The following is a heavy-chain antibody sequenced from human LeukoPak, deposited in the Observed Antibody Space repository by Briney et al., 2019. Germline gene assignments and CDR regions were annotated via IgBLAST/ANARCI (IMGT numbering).Heavy chain of an antibody. D-gene: IGHD4-17*01. CDR2: ISAYNGNT. V-gene: IGHV1-18*01. Sequence: ASVKVSCKASGCTFTSYGISWVRQAPGQGLEWMGWISAYNGNTNYAQKLQGRVTITTDTSTSTAYMELRSLRSEDTAVYYCARDFNDYGDYVGDYWGQGTLVTVSS. J-gene: IGHJ4*02. CDR3: ARDFNDYGDYVGDY. CDR1: GCTFTSYG.